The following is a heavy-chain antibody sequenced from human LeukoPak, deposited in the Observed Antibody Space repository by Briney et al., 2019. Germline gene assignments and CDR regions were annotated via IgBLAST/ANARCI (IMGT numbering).Heavy chain of an antibody. CDR2: ITSSSSIT. Sequence: GGSLRLSCAASGFTFSSYSMNWVRQAPGKGLEWVSYITSSSSITDYADSVKGRFTISRDNAKNSLSLQLNSLRDEDTAVYYCATDTDYAFDIWGQGTMVTVSS. D-gene: IGHD4-11*01. CDR1: GFTFSSYS. CDR3: ATDTDYAFDI. J-gene: IGHJ3*02. V-gene: IGHV3-48*02.